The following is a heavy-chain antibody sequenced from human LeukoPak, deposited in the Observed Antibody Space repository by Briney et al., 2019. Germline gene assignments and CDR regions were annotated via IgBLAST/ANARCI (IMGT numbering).Heavy chain of an antibody. V-gene: IGHV3-21*01. J-gene: IGHJ6*02. D-gene: IGHD3-10*01. CDR3: ARLLGLWFGDYYYGMDV. CDR2: ISSSSSYI. CDR1: GFTFSSYS. Sequence: PGGSLRLSCAASGFTFSSYSMNWVRQAPGKGLEWVSSISSSSSYIYYADSVKGRFTISRDNAKNSLYLQMNSLRAEDTAVYYCARLLGLWFGDYYYGMDVWGQGTTVTVSS.